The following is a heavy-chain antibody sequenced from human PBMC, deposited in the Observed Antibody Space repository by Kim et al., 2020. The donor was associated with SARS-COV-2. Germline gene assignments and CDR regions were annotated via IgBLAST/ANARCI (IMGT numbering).Heavy chain of an antibody. D-gene: IGHD3-22*01. CDR3: ARANYDGTGWGFDF. CDR2: VNTGTGYT. V-gene: IGHV1-3*04. J-gene: IGHJ4*02. CDR1: GYTFISYV. Sequence: ASVKVSCKASGYTFISYVIHWVRQAPGQGPEWMGWVNTGTGYTKYSQRFQGRVTITRDTSASTAQLELSSLTSEDTAIYYCARANYDGTGWGFDFWGQGTLVTVSS.